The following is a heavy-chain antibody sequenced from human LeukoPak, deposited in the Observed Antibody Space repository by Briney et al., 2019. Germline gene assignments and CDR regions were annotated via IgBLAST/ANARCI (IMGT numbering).Heavy chain of an antibody. CDR3: ARWRGAQSEFEY. Sequence: PGGSLRLSCAASGFIFDDYVMNWVRQAPGKGLEWVSGINWNGGNIGYADSVKGRFTISRDNAKNSLYLQMSNLRAEDTAVYYCARWRGAQSEFEYWGQGTLVTVSS. V-gene: IGHV3-20*04. D-gene: IGHD3-3*01. CDR1: GFIFDDYV. J-gene: IGHJ4*02. CDR2: INWNGGNI.